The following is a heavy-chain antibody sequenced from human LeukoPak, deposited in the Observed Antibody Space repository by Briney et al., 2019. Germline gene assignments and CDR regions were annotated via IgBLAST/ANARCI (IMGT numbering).Heavy chain of an antibody. Sequence: GASVKVSCKASGYTFTGYYMHWVRQAPGQGLEWMGWINPNSGGTNSAQNFQGRVTMTRDTSISTAYMELSRLRSDDTAVYYCARDGLESGSYFPVDYWGQGTLVTVSS. D-gene: IGHD1-26*01. V-gene: IGHV1-2*02. J-gene: IGHJ4*02. CDR2: INPNSGGT. CDR1: GYTFTGYY. CDR3: ARDGLESGSYFPVDY.